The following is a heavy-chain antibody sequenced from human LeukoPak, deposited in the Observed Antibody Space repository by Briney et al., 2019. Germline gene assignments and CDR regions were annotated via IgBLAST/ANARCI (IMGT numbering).Heavy chain of an antibody. CDR3: ARDLGGGDFINWFDP. CDR2: IYYSGST. D-gene: IGHD2-21*02. V-gene: IGHV4-39*07. CDR1: GGSISSSSYY. Sequence: PSETLSLTCTVSGGSISSSSYYWGWIRQPPGKGLEWIGSIYYSGSTYYNPSLKSRVNISVDTSKNQFSLKLSSVTAADTAVYYCARDLGGGDFINWFDPWGQGTLVTVSS. J-gene: IGHJ5*02.